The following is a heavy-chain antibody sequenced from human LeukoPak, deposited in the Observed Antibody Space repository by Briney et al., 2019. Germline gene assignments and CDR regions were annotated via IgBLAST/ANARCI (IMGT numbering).Heavy chain of an antibody. CDR3: AREGSHCSSTSCYFGDAFDI. Sequence: ASVKVSCKASGYTFTSYGISCVRPAPGQGLEWMGWISAYNGNTNYAQKLQGRVTMTTDTSTSTAYMELRSLRSDDTAVYYCAREGSHCSSTSCYFGDAFDIWGQGTMVTVSS. D-gene: IGHD2-2*01. J-gene: IGHJ3*02. CDR1: GYTFTSYG. V-gene: IGHV1-18*01. CDR2: ISAYNGNT.